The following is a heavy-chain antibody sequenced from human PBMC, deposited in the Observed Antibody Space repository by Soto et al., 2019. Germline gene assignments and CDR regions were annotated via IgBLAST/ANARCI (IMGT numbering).Heavy chain of an antibody. CDR3: ARHEGRVQITGYYYYGMDV. CDR1: GSSFTSDW. J-gene: IGHJ6*02. Sequence: GSPLKISYKGSGSSFTSDWIGWVREMPGKGLGWMGIIYPGDSDTRYSPSFQGQVTISADKSISTAYLQWSSLKASDTAMYYCARHEGRVQITGYYYYGMDVWGQGTTVTVSS. V-gene: IGHV5-51*01. CDR2: IYPGDSDT.